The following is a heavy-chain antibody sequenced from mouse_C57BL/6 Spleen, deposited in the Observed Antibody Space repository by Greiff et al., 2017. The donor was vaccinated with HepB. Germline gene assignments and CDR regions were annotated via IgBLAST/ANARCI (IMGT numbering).Heavy chain of an antibody. J-gene: IGHJ3*01. D-gene: IGHD3-1*01. CDR2: INPNNGGT. V-gene: IGHV1-22*01. CDR1: GYTFTDYN. CDR3: ASQLRFGTWFAY. Sequence: VQLQQSGPELVKPGASVKMSCKASGYTFTDYNMHWVKQSHGKSLEWIGYINPNNGGTSYNQKFKGKATLTVNKSSSTAYMELRSLTSEDSAVYYCASQLRFGTWFAYWGQGTLVTVSA.